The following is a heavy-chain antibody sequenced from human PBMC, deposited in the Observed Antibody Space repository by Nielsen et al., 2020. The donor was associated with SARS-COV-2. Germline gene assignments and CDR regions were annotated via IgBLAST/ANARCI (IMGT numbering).Heavy chain of an antibody. CDR3: ARDRVGSSGWYAYYYYGMDV. CDR1: GYTFTSYY. D-gene: IGHD6-19*01. V-gene: IGHV1-46*01. Sequence: ASVKVSCKASGYTFTSYYMHWVRQAPGQGHEWMGIINPSGGSTSYAQKFQGRVTMTRDTSTSTVYMELSSLRSEDTAVYYCARDRVGSSGWYAYYYYGMDVWGQGTTVTVSS. CDR2: INPSGGST. J-gene: IGHJ6*02.